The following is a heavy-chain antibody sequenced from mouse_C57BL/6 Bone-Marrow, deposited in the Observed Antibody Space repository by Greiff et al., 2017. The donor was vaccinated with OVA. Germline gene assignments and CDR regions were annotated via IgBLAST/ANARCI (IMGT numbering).Heavy chain of an antibody. Sequence: VQLKQSGAELVRPGASVKLSCTASGFNIKDDYMHWVKQRPEQGLEWIGWIDPENGDTEYASKFQGKATITADTSSNTAYLQLSSLTSEDTAVYYCTTRPHYYGSSYEDFDYWGQGTTLTVSS. CDR2: IDPENGDT. CDR1: GFNIKDDY. J-gene: IGHJ2*01. V-gene: IGHV14-4*01. D-gene: IGHD1-1*01. CDR3: TTRPHYYGSSYEDFDY.